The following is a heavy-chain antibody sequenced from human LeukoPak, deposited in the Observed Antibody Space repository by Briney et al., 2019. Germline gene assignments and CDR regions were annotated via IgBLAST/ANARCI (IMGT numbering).Heavy chain of an antibody. V-gene: IGHV4-30-2*01. J-gene: IGHJ3*02. CDR1: GGSISSSSYY. CDR2: IYHSGST. Sequence: SETLSLTCTVSGGSISSSSYYWSWIRQPPGKGLEWIGYIYHSGSTYYNPSLKSRVTISVDRSKNQFSLKLSSVTAADTAVYYCARFYGDYDAFDIWGQGTMVTVSS. D-gene: IGHD4-17*01. CDR3: ARFYGDYDAFDI.